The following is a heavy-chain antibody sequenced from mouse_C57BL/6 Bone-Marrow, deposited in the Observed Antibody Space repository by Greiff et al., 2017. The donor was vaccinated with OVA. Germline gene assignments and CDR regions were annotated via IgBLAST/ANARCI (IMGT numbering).Heavy chain of an antibody. V-gene: IGHV1-5*01. CDR1: GYTFTSYW. D-gene: IGHD1-1*01. J-gene: IGHJ1*03. CDR2: IYPGNSDT. Sequence: EVQLQQSGTVLARPGASVKMSCKTSGYTFTSYWMHWVKQRPGQGLEWIGAIYPGNSDTSYNQKFKGKAKLTAVTSASTAYMELSSLTNEDSAVYYCTRWVYYYGSSYWYFDVWGTGTTVTVST. CDR3: TRWVYYYGSSYWYFDV.